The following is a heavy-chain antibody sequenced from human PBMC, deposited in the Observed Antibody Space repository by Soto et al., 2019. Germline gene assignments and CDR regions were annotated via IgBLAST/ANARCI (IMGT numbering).Heavy chain of an antibody. CDR2: INAGNGNT. D-gene: IGHD6-13*01. J-gene: IGHJ6*02. Sequence: QVQLVQSGAEVKKPGASVKVSCKASGYTFTSYAMHWVRQAPGQRLEWMGWINAGNGNTKYSQKFQGRVTIRRDTSASTAYMEVSNLRSEDTTVYYCARDLTSAAGTYYYYGMDVWGQGTTVTVSS. CDR1: GYTFTSYA. CDR3: ARDLTSAAGTYYYYGMDV. V-gene: IGHV1-3*01.